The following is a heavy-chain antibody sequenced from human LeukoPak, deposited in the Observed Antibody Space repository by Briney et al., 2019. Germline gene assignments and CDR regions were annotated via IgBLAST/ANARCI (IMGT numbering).Heavy chain of an antibody. V-gene: IGHV4-39*01. CDR1: GGSITSSDYY. CDR2: LYYSGIT. Sequence: SETLSLTCTLSGGSITSSDYYWGWIRQPPGKGLEWIGSLYYSGITYHNPSLKSRVTISEDTSKNQFSLKLSSVTAADTAVYYCARQGIPAGLYYYYYFDVWGKGTTVTVSS. D-gene: IGHD6-13*01. CDR3: ARQGIPAGLYYYYYFDV. J-gene: IGHJ6*03.